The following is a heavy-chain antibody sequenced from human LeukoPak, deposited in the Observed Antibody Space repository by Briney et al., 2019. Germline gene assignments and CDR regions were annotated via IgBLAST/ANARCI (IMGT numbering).Heavy chain of an antibody. D-gene: IGHD5-18*01. CDR2: IGGSGVNT. J-gene: IGHJ4*02. Sequence: PGGSLRLSCTASGFTFASCAMSWVRQAPGKGLEWVSTIGGSGVNTYYADSLKGRFTISRDNAKNSLYLQMNSLRAEDTAVYYCARALSYSYGSMDFWGQGTLVIVSS. V-gene: IGHV3-23*01. CDR3: ARALSYSYGSMDF. CDR1: GFTFASCA.